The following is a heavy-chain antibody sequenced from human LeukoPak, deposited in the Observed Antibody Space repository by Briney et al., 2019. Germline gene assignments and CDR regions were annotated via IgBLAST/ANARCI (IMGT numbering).Heavy chain of an antibody. Sequence: SETLSLTCTVSGGSIGSYYWSWIRQPPGKGLEWIGYIYYSGSTNYNPSPKSRVTISVDTSKNQFSLKLSSVTAADTAVYYCAGGYYYMDVWGKGTTVTVSS. CDR1: GGSIGSYY. CDR2: IYYSGST. V-gene: IGHV4-59*01. J-gene: IGHJ6*03. CDR3: AGGYYYMDV. D-gene: IGHD3-10*01.